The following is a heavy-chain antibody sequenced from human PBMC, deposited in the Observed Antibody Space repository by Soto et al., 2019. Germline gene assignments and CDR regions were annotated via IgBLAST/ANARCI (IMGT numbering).Heavy chain of an antibody. J-gene: IGHJ3*02. V-gene: IGHV3-66*01. D-gene: IGHD3-22*01. Sequence: GGSLRLSCAASGFTVSSNYMSWVRQAPGKGLEWVSVIYSGGYTYYADSVKGRFTISRDNSKNTLYLQMNSLRAEDTAVYYCARDGDHYDSSGYFLRDAFDIWGQGTMVTVSS. CDR2: IYSGGYT. CDR3: ARDGDHYDSSGYFLRDAFDI. CDR1: GFTVSSNY.